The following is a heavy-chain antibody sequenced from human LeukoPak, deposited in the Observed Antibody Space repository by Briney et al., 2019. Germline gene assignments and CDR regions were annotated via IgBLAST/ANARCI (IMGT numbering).Heavy chain of an antibody. CDR2: INPAGTVT. V-gene: IGHV3-74*01. Sequence: GGSLRLSCAASGFIFSSSFIDWVRQAPGKGLVWVSRINPAGTVTTYADSVKGRFTISRDNAKNSLYLQMNSLRAEDTAVYYCARDLKGDSYYDFWSGYYSDYYYYMDVWGKGTTVTVSS. CDR1: GFIFSSSF. J-gene: IGHJ6*03. CDR3: ARDLKGDSYYDFWSGYYSDYYYYMDV. D-gene: IGHD3-3*01.